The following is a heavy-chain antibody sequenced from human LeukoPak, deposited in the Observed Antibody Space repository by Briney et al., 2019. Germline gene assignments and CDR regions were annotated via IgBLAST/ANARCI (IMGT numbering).Heavy chain of an antibody. CDR2: IYYSGST. CDR3: ARGLQNGYYDSSVVAFDI. Sequence: SETLSLTCTVSGGSISSYYWSWIRQPPGKGLEWIGYIYYSGSTNYNPSLKSRVTISVDTSKNQFSLKLSSVTAADTAVYYCARGLQNGYYDSSVVAFDIWGQGTMVTVSP. D-gene: IGHD3-22*01. V-gene: IGHV4-59*01. J-gene: IGHJ3*02. CDR1: GGSISSYY.